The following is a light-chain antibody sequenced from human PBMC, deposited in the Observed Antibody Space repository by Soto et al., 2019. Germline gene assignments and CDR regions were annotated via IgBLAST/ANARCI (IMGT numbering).Light chain of an antibody. CDR3: LQDYSYPYT. J-gene: IGKJ2*01. CDR2: AAS. V-gene: IGKV1-6*01. CDR1: QGIRND. Sequence: AIQMTQSPSSLSASVGDRVTITCRASQGIRNDLGWYQQNPWKVPNLLIDAASRLQSAVPSMFSGSGSGTEFTLTISSLHPDDFATYYCLQDYSYPYTFGQGTKLEIK.